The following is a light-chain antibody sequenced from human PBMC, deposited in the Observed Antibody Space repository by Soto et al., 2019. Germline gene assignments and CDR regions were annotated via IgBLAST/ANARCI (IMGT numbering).Light chain of an antibody. CDR3: SSYSISTAYL. CDR1: SSDVGGYDY. V-gene: IGLV2-14*01. J-gene: IGLJ1*01. Sequence: QSVLTQPASVSGSPGQSITISCTETSSDVGGYDYVSWYQLHPGKAPKLMVFEVNNRPSGVSYRFSGSKSGNTASLTISGLQAEDEADYFCSSYSISTAYLFGTGTKVTVL. CDR2: EVN.